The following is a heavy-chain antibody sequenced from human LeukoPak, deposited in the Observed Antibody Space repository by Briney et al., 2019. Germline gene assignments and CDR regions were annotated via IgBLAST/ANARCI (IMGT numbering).Heavy chain of an antibody. CDR1: GGSISSYY. J-gene: IGHJ4*02. CDR2: IYYSGNT. V-gene: IGHV4-59*01. Sequence: SETLSLTCTVSGGSISSYYWSWIRQPPGKGLEWIGYIYYSGNTNYNPSLKSRVTISVDTSKNQFSLKLSSVTAADTAVYYCARDIVAVIWGQGTLVTVSS. D-gene: IGHD5-12*01. CDR3: ARDIVAVI.